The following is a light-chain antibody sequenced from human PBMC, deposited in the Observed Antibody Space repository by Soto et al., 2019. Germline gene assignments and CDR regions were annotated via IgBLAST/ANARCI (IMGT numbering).Light chain of an antibody. CDR1: QSVSSD. J-gene: IGKJ1*01. Sequence: IVITQSPAALSVSPWERATLACRASQSVSSDLAWYQQKPGQAPRLLIYGASTRATGIPARFSGGGSGTEFTLTISSLEPEDFATYYCQQRSRWPPTFGHGTKVDIK. V-gene: IGKV3-15*01. CDR2: GAS. CDR3: QQRSRWPPT.